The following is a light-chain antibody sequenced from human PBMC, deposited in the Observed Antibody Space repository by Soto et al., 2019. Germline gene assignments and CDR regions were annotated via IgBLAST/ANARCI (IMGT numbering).Light chain of an antibody. CDR2: GAS. Sequence: EIVMTQSPATLSVSPGERATLSCRASQSVSSNLAWYQQKPGQAPRLLIYGASTRATGVPARFSGSGSGTEFTPTISSLQSEDLAVYYCQQYNNWPPLTFGRGTKVEIK. V-gene: IGKV3-15*01. J-gene: IGKJ4*01. CDR1: QSVSSN. CDR3: QQYNNWPPLT.